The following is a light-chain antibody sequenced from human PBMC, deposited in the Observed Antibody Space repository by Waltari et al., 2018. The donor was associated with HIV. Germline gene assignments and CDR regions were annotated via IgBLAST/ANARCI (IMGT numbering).Light chain of an antibody. J-gene: IGLJ3*02. CDR3: LLYYGGAWV. Sequence: QTVVTQEPSLTVSHGGTVTLTCSSRPGAVNSDSHANWFQQKPGQAPRPLIYDIDHKHSWTPARFSGSLLGGKAALTLSAVQPEDEAEYYCLLYYGGAWVFGGGTKLTVL. CDR1: PGAVNSDSH. CDR2: DID. V-gene: IGLV7-43*01.